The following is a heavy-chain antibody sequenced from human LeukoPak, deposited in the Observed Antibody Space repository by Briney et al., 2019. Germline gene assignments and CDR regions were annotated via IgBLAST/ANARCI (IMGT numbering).Heavy chain of an antibody. Sequence: PSETPSLTCTVSGGSISSSSYYWGWIRQPPGKGLEWIGSIYYSGSTYYNPSLKSRVTISVDTSKNQFSLKLSSVTAADTAVYYCARHRGRYYDSGSYYYFDYWGQGTLVTVSS. J-gene: IGHJ4*02. V-gene: IGHV4-39*01. CDR3: ARHRGRYYDSGSYYYFDY. CDR2: IYYSGST. D-gene: IGHD3-10*01. CDR1: GGSISSSSYY.